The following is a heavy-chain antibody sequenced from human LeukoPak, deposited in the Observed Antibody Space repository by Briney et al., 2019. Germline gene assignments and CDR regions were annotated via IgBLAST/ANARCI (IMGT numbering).Heavy chain of an antibody. J-gene: IGHJ4*02. V-gene: IGHV4-59*12. CDR2: IYYSGST. CDR1: GGSISSYY. CDR3: ARDRPGIAAN. Sequence: SETLSLTCTVSGGSISSYYWSWIRQPPGKGLKWIGYIYYSGSTNYNPSLKSRVTISVDTSKNQFSLKLSSVTAADTAVYYCARDRPGIAANWGQGTLVTVSS. D-gene: IGHD6-25*01.